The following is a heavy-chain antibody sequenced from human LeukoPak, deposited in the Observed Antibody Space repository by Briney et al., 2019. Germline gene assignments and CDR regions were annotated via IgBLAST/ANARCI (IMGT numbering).Heavy chain of an antibody. J-gene: IGHJ4*02. CDR1: GFAFGSEA. CDR3: AKDPGSSGADW. V-gene: IGHV3-23*01. CDR2: ISPGGGTT. Sequence: GGSLRLSCAVSGFAFGSEAMSWVRQSPARGLEWVASISPGGGTTYYADYVKGRFTISRDNSKNSLFVQMNSLRAEDTAVYYCAKDPGSSGADWWGQGTLVTVSS. D-gene: IGHD3-10*01.